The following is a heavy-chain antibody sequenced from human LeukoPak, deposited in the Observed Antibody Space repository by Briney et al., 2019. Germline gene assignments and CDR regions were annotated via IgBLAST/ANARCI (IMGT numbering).Heavy chain of an antibody. CDR3: ARKTPGGYYDSSGYFLFDY. D-gene: IGHD3-22*01. Sequence: ASVKVSCKASGYTFTSYGISWVRQAPGQGLEWMGWISAYNGNTNYAQKLQGRVTMTTDTSTSTAYMELRSLRSDDTAVYYCARKTPGGYYDSSGYFLFDYWGQGTLVTVSS. CDR2: ISAYNGNT. J-gene: IGHJ4*02. CDR1: GYTFTSYG. V-gene: IGHV1-18*01.